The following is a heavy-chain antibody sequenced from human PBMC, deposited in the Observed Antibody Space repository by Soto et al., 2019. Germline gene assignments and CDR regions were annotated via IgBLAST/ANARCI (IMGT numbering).Heavy chain of an antibody. D-gene: IGHD3-22*01. Sequence: QVQLVESGGGVVQPGRSLRLSCAASGFTFSSYAMHWVRQAPGKGLEWVAVISYDGSNKYYADSVKGRFTISRDNSKNTLYLQMNSLRAEDTAVYYCARSGEYYYDSSGYQWYFDYWGQGTLVTVSS. CDR3: ARSGEYYYDSSGYQWYFDY. CDR2: ISYDGSNK. J-gene: IGHJ4*02. CDR1: GFTFSSYA. V-gene: IGHV3-30-3*01.